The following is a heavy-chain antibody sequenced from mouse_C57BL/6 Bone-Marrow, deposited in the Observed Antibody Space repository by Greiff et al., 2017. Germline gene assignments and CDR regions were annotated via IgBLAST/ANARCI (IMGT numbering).Heavy chain of an antibody. CDR2: ISNGGGST. CDR3: ARHDYGPFAY. J-gene: IGHJ3*01. Sequence: DVMLVESGGGLVQPGGSLKLSCAASGFTFSDYYMYWVRQTPEKRLEWVAYISNGGGSTYYPDTVKGRFTISRDNAKNTLYLQMSRLKSEDTAMYYCARHDYGPFAYWGQGTLVTVSA. CDR1: GFTFSDYY. V-gene: IGHV5-12*01. D-gene: IGHD1-1*02.